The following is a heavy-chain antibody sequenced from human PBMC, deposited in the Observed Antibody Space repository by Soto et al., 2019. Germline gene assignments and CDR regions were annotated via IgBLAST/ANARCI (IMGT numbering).Heavy chain of an antibody. Sequence: QLQLQESGSGLVKPSQTLSLTCAVSGGSINSGGYSWSWIRQPPGKGLEWIGYIYHSGSTYYNPSLKRRITTSVDRSKNQFTLKLSSVTAADTAVYYCARVRAPWGQGTLVTVYS. J-gene: IGHJ4*02. CDR1: GGSINSGGYS. CDR3: ARVRAP. CDR2: IYHSGST. V-gene: IGHV4-30-2*01.